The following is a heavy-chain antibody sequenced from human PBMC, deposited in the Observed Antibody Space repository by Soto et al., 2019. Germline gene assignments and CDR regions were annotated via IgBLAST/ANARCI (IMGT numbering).Heavy chain of an antibody. V-gene: IGHV3-74*01. CDR1: GFTFSYYW. CDR2: IHSDGSST. D-gene: IGHD3-16*01. CDR3: ARGDRGAFDL. J-gene: IGHJ3*01. Sequence: EVQLVESGGGLVRPGGSLRLSCAASGFTFSYYWMHWVRQAPGKGLVWVSRIHSDGSSTTYADFVKGRFIISRDNARNTGDLQMNSLRVEDTAVYYCARGDRGAFDLWGQGTVVTVSS.